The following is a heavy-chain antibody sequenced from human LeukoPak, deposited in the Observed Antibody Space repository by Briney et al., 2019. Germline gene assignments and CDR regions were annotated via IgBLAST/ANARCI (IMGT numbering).Heavy chain of an antibody. J-gene: IGHJ4*02. CDR3: ASSIAVAGSDY. V-gene: IGHV1-69*06. Sequence: SVKVSCKASGGTFSSYAISWVRQAPGQGLEWMGGIIPIFGTANYAQKFQGRVTITADKSTNTAYLELSSLRSEDTAVYYCASSIAVAGSDYWGQGTLVTVSS. D-gene: IGHD6-19*01. CDR1: GGTFSSYA. CDR2: IIPIFGTA.